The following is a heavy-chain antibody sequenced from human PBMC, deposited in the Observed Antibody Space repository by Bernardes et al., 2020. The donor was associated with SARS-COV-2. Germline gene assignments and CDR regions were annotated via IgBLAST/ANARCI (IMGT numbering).Heavy chain of an antibody. CDR3: ARTFYYDRGGDSVFDQ. CDR1: GYTFSDYY. D-gene: IGHD2-21*01. Sequence: ASVKVSCKASGYTFSDYYIHWLRQAPGQGFEWMGWISPKSGATNYAQKFQGRVTMTRDTAISTEYMQLSRLTSDDTAVYYCARTFYYDRGGDSVFDQWGQGTL. J-gene: IGHJ4*02. V-gene: IGHV1-2*02. CDR2: ISPKSGAT.